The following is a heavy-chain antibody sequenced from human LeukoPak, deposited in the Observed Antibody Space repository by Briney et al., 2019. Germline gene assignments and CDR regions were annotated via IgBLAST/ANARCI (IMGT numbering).Heavy chain of an antibody. Sequence: GGSLRLSCAASGFTFSSYSMNWVRQAPGKGLEWVAIITGTHGRTYYADSVKGRFTISRDNSKNTLSLQMNSLRAEDTAVYYCAKEWRWGDTEVHYYGLNVWGQGTSVTVSS. CDR2: ITGTHGRT. CDR3: AKEWRWGDTEVHYYGLNV. J-gene: IGHJ6*02. CDR1: GFTFSSYS. D-gene: IGHD1-1*01. V-gene: IGHV3-23*01.